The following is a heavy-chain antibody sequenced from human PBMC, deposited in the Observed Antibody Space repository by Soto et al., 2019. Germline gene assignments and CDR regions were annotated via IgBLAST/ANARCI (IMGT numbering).Heavy chain of an antibody. V-gene: IGHV5-51*01. Sequence: GESLKISCKGSGYSFTSYWIGWVRQMPGKGLEWMGIIYPGDSDTRYSPSFQGQVTISADKSISTAYLQWSSLKASDTAMYYCVRRVAVAGYYYYGMDVWGQGTTVTVPS. J-gene: IGHJ6*02. CDR3: VRRVAVAGYYYYGMDV. CDR1: GYSFTSYW. D-gene: IGHD6-19*01. CDR2: IYPGDSDT.